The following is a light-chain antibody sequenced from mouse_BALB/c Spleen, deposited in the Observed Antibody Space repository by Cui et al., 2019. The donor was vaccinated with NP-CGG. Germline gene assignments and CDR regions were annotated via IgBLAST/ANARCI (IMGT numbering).Light chain of an antibody. V-gene: IGLV1*01. Sequence: QAAATEKPALTTSPGETVTLTCRSSTGAVTTSNYANWVQEKPDHLFTGLISGTNNRAPGVPARFSGSLIGDKAALTITGAQTEDEAIYFCALWYSNHWVFGGGTKLTVL. CDR3: ALWYSNHWV. CDR1: TGAVTTSNY. CDR2: GTN. J-gene: IGLJ1*01.